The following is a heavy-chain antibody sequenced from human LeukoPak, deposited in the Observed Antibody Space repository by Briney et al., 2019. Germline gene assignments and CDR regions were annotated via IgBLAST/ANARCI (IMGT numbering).Heavy chain of an antibody. J-gene: IGHJ4*02. CDR1: GYTFTGYY. V-gene: IGHV1-2*02. D-gene: IGHD3-3*01. CDR2: INPNSGGT. CDR3: AMCLSGYYLGFDY. Sequence: ASVKVSCKASGYTFTGYYMHWVRQAPGQGLEWMGWINPNSGGTNYAQKFQGRVTMTRDTSISTAYMELSRLRSDDTAGYYCAMCLSGYYLGFDYWGQGTLVTVSS.